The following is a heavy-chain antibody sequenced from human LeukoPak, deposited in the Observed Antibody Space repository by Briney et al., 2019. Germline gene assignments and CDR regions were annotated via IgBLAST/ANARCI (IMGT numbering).Heavy chain of an antibody. J-gene: IGHJ6*04. Sequence: GGSLRLSCAASGFTFSSYSMSWVRQAPGKGLEWVSYISSSSSTIYYAGSVKGRFTISRDNAKNSLYLQMNSLRAEDTAVYYCAELGITMIGGVWGKGTTVTISS. CDR3: AELGITMIGGV. D-gene: IGHD3-10*02. CDR1: GFTFSSYS. CDR2: ISSSSSTI. V-gene: IGHV3-48*01.